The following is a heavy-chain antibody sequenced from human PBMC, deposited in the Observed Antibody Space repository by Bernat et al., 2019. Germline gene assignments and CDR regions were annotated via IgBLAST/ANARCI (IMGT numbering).Heavy chain of an antibody. Sequence: EVQLVESGGGLVQPGGSLRLSCAASGFTFSSYWMSWVRQAPGKGLEWVANIKQDGSEKYYVDSVKGRFTISRDNAKNSLYLQMNSLRAEDTAVFYCASAGVGVGSYDFWSGYYTERAFDIWGQGTMVTVSS. CDR2: IKQDGSEK. J-gene: IGHJ3*02. V-gene: IGHV3-7*03. CDR1: GFTFSSYW. CDR3: ASAGVGVGSYDFWSGYYTERAFDI. D-gene: IGHD3-3*01.